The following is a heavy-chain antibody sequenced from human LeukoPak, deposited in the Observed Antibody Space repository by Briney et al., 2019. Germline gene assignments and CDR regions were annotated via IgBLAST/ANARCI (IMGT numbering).Heavy chain of an antibody. Sequence: ASVKVSCTASVYTFTAYYMHWVRQAPGHGGEWMGWINPNSGGTNYAQKFQGRVTMTRDTSISTAYMELSRLRSDDTAVYYCARAPWELPYYFDYWGQGTLVTVSS. J-gene: IGHJ4*02. V-gene: IGHV1-2*02. D-gene: IGHD1-26*01. CDR3: ARAPWELPYYFDY. CDR1: VYTFTAYY. CDR2: INPNSGGT.